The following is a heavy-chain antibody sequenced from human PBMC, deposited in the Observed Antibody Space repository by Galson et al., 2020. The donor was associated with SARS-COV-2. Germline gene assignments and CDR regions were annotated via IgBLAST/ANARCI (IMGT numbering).Heavy chain of an antibody. CDR3: AREGYDYVWGSYIGDY. CDR1: GFTFSSYG. J-gene: IGHJ4*02. D-gene: IGHD3-16*01. V-gene: IGHV3-33*01. Sequence: GESLKISCAASGFTFSSYGMHWVRQAPGKGLEWVAVIWYDGSNKYYADSVKGRFTISRDNSKNTLYLQMNSLRAEDTAVYYCAREGYDYVWGSYIGDYWGQGTLVTVSS. CDR2: IWYDGSNK.